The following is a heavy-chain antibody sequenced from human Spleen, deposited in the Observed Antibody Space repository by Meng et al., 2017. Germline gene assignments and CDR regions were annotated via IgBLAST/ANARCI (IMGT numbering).Heavy chain of an antibody. D-gene: IGHD3-10*01. CDR1: GGTFSSSA. CDR2: IIPISGTT. Sequence: QVQLVQSGAGVEKPGSSVKVSCKASGGTFSSSAINWVRQAPGQGLEWVGGIIPISGTTNYAQKFQGRVTITTDKSTSTAYMELSSLRSEDTAVYYCARDQWKTLYYYGSGAEPWFDPWGQGTLVTVSS. J-gene: IGHJ5*02. V-gene: IGHV1-69*05. CDR3: ARDQWKTLYYYGSGAEPWFDP.